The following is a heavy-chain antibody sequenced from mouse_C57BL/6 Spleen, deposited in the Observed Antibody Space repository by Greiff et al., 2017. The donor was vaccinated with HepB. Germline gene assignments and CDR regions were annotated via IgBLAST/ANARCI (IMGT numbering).Heavy chain of an antibody. CDR3: ARGGYGSRYYFDY. Sequence: MLVESGGGLVKPGGSLKLSCAASGFTFSSYAMSWVRQTPEKRLEWVATISDGGSYTYYPDNVKGRFTISRDNAKNNLYLQMSHLKSEDTAMYYCARGGYGSRYYFDYWGQGTTLTVSS. J-gene: IGHJ2*01. CDR1: GFTFSSYA. CDR2: ISDGGSYT. D-gene: IGHD1-1*01. V-gene: IGHV5-4*03.